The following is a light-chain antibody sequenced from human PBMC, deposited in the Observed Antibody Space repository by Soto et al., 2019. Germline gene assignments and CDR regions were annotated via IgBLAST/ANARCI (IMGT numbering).Light chain of an antibody. Sequence: QSALTQPPSASGSPGQSVTISCTGTSSDIGGYNYVSWYQQPPVKAPKLMIYEVTKRPSGVPDRFSGSKSGNTASLTVSGLQAEDEADYYCTSFAGNCNVVFGGGTKLTVL. CDR1: SSDIGGYNY. V-gene: IGLV2-8*01. CDR2: EVT. J-gene: IGLJ2*01. CDR3: TSFAGNCNVV.